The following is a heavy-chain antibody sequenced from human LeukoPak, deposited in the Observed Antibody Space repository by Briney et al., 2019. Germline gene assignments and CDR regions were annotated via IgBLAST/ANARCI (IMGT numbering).Heavy chain of an antibody. D-gene: IGHD6-13*01. V-gene: IGHV4-39*01. Sequence: SETLSLTCTVSGGSISSSSYYWGWIRQPPGKGLEWIGSIYYSGSTYYNPFLKSRVTISVDTSKNQFSLKLSSVTAADTAVYYCARSSTGYQRGWFDPWGQGTLVTVSS. J-gene: IGHJ5*02. CDR2: IYYSGST. CDR3: ARSSTGYQRGWFDP. CDR1: GGSISSSSYY.